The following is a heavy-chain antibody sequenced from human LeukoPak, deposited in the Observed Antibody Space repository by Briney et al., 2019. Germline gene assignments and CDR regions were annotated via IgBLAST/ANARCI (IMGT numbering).Heavy chain of an antibody. V-gene: IGHV4-31*03. D-gene: IGHD3-16*01. CDR2: IYYSGST. Sequence: SETLPLTCTVSGGSISSGGYYWSWIRQHPGKGLEWIGYIYYSGSTYYNPSLKSRVTISVDTSKNQFSLKLSSVTAADTAVYYCARAGGFFSPFGYWGQGTLVTVSS. J-gene: IGHJ4*02. CDR3: ARAGGFFSPFGY. CDR1: GGSISSGGYY.